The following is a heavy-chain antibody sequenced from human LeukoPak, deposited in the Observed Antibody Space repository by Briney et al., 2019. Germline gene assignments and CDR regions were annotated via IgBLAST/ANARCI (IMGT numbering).Heavy chain of an antibody. D-gene: IGHD1-14*01. CDR2: IYSGGST. CDR1: GFTVSSNY. J-gene: IGHJ4*02. Sequence: QPGGSLRLSCAAYGFTVSSNYMSWVRQAPGKGLEWVSVIYSGGSTYYADSVKGRFTISRDNSKNTLYLQMNSLRAEDTAVYYCARGILGTPDYWGQGTLVTVSS. CDR3: ARGILGTPDY. V-gene: IGHV3-53*01.